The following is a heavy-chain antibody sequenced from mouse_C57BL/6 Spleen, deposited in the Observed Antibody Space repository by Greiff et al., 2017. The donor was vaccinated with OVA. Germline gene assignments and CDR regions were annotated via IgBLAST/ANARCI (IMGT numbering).Heavy chain of an antibody. J-gene: IGHJ1*03. D-gene: IGHD2-2*01. CDR2: IDPSDSET. V-gene: IGHV1-52*01. CDR3: ATYGYEGYFDV. CDR1: GYTFTSYW. Sequence: QVHVKQPGAELVRPGSSVKLSCKASGYTFTSYWMHWVKQRPIQGLEWIGNIDPSDSETHYNQKFKDKATLTVDKSSSTAYMQLSSLTSEDSAVYYCATYGYEGYFDVWGTGTTVTVSS.